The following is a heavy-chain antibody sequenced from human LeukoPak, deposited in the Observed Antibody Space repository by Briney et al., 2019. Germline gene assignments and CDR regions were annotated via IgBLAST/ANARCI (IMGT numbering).Heavy chain of an antibody. J-gene: IGHJ4*02. CDR2: IYYSGST. Sequence: PSETLSLTCTVSGGSISSYYWSWIRQPPGKGLEWIGYIYYSGSTNYNPSLKSRVTISVDTSKNQFSLKLSSVTAADTAVYYCAREGDYYDIDYWGQGTLVTVSS. D-gene: IGHD3-22*01. CDR3: AREGDYYDIDY. V-gene: IGHV4-59*01. CDR1: GGSISSYY.